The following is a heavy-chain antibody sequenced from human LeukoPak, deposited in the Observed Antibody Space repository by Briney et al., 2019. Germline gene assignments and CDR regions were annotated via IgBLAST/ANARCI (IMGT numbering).Heavy chain of an antibody. V-gene: IGHV4-4*09. CDR1: GGSISSYY. J-gene: IGHJ5*02. CDR3: ARHGSVRSPLGP. Sequence: SEALSLTCTVSGGSISSYYWSWIRQPPGKGLEWIGYIYATGSTNYNPSLKSRVTISVDTSKNQFSLNLRSVTAADTAVYYCARHGSVRSPLGPWGQGTLVTVSS. D-gene: IGHD3-10*01. CDR2: IYATGST.